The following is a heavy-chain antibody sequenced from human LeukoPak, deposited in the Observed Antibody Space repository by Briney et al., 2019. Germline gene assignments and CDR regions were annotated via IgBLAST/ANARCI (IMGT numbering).Heavy chain of an antibody. CDR3: ARDGVAGKFDY. Sequence: GRSLRLSCAASGFTFSSYGMHWVRQAPGKGLEWVAVIWYDGSNKYYADSVKGRFTISRDNSKNTLYLQMNSLRAEDTAVYYCARDGVAGKFDYWGQGTLVTVSS. CDR1: GFTFSSYG. D-gene: IGHD6-19*01. J-gene: IGHJ4*02. V-gene: IGHV3-33*08. CDR2: IWYDGSNK.